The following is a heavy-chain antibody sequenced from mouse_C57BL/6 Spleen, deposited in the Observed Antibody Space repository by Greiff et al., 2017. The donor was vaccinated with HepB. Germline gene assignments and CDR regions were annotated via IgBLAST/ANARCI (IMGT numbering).Heavy chain of an antibody. CDR2: IDPEDGET. CDR3: ARGELRLVMDY. D-gene: IGHD3-2*02. Sequence: EVQQVESGAEPVKPGASVKLSCTASGFNIKDYYMHWVKQRTEQGLEWIGRIDPEDGETKYAPKFQGKATITADTSSNTAYLQLSSLTSEDTAVYYCARGELRLVMDYWGQGTSVTVSS. J-gene: IGHJ4*01. CDR1: GFNIKDYY. V-gene: IGHV14-2*01.